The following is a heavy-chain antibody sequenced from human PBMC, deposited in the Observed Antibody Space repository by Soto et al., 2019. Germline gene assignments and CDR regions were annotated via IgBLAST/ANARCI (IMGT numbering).Heavy chain of an antibody. V-gene: IGHV1-69*01. D-gene: IGHD6-19*01. CDR1: GGTFSSYA. Sequence: QVQLVQSGAEVKKPGSSVKVSCKASGGTFSSYAISWVRQAPGQGLEWMGGIIPIFGTANYAQKFQGRVTNNGDEFTDNSYLGVRRLGTEDKAVEFCARDESAVAGTGDYWGQGTLVTVSS. CDR3: ARDESAVAGTGDY. CDR2: IIPIFGTA. J-gene: IGHJ4*02.